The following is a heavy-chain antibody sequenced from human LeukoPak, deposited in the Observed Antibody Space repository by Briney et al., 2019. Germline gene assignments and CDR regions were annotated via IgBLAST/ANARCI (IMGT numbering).Heavy chain of an antibody. CDR1: GFTFDDYA. CDR3: AKDISNNLKAYCGGDCYRGDAFDI. CDR2: ISWNSGSI. J-gene: IGHJ3*02. D-gene: IGHD2-21*02. Sequence: PGGSLRLSCAASGFTFDDYAMHWVRQAPGKGLEWVSGISWNSGSIGYADSVKGRFTISRDNAKNSLYLQMNSLRAEDTALYYCAKDISNNLKAYCGGDCYRGDAFDIWGQGTMVTVSS. V-gene: IGHV3-9*01.